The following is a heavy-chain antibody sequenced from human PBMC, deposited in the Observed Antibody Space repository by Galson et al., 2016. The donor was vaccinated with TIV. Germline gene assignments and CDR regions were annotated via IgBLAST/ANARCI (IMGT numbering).Heavy chain of an antibody. V-gene: IGHV5-51*01. CDR3: VRHKGGYNFGFSLDN. CDR1: GYTFTNYR. CDR2: VYPDDSDT. Sequence: QSGAEVKEPEESLKISCKASGYTFTNYRIGWVRQMPGKGLEWMGIVYPDDSDTKYSPSFQGQVTISADKSINTAYLQWTSLKASDTAIYYCVRHKGGYNFGFSLDNWGQGTLVTVSS. J-gene: IGHJ4*02. D-gene: IGHD5-18*01.